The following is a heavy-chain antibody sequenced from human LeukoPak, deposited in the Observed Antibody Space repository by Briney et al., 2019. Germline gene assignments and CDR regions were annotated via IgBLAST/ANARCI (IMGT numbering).Heavy chain of an antibody. D-gene: IGHD5-24*01. CDR3: ARNFLISRRVATINFDY. Sequence: GGSLRLSCAASGFTFSSYAMSWVRQAPGKGLEGVANIKQDGSEKYYVDSVKGQFTISRENAKNSLYLQMNSLRAEDTAVYYCARNFLISRRVATINFDYWGQGTLVTVSS. CDR1: GFTFSSYA. J-gene: IGHJ4*02. CDR2: IKQDGSEK. V-gene: IGHV3-7*01.